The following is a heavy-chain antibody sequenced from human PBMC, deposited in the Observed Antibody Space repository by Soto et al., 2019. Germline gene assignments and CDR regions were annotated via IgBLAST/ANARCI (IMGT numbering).Heavy chain of an antibody. CDR3: AIPPGGGLLLWFGEFTFDY. D-gene: IGHD3-10*01. CDR1: GFTFSSYG. J-gene: IGHJ4*02. CDR2: ISYDGSNK. Sequence: GGSLRLSCAASGFTFSSYGMHWVRQAPGKGLEWVAVISYDGSNKYYADSVKGRFTISRDNSKNTLYLQMNSLRAEDTAVYYCAIPPGGGLLLWFGEFTFDYWGQGTLVTVSS. V-gene: IGHV3-30*03.